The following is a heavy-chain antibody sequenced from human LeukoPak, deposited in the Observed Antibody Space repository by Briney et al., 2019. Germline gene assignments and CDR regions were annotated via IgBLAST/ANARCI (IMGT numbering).Heavy chain of an antibody. V-gene: IGHV3-23*01. CDR3: ANEYSKGDV. D-gene: IGHD1-26*01. CDR1: GFTFSSYA. Sequence: PGGSLRLSCAASGFTFSSYAMSWVRQAPGKGLEWVSSISDNGGNTYYADSVKGRFTISRDNSKNTLYLQMNSLRVEDAAVYYCANEYSKGDVWGQGTMVTVSS. J-gene: IGHJ3*01. CDR2: ISDNGGNT.